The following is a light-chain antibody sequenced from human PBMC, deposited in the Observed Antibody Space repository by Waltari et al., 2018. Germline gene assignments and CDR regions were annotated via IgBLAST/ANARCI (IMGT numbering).Light chain of an antibody. J-gene: IGLJ2*01. CDR1: SSNLGKNY. V-gene: IGLV1-51*02. CDR2: ENN. CDR3: ITKDTSLNAIV. Sequence: QSVLTQPPSVSAAPGQKVTIPCSGSSSNLGKNYVTCFQQLPGTAPKLLIYENNKPPSGTPDRFSGSKSGTSGTLDITGLQTGDEADYYCITKDTSLNAIVFGGGTKLTVL.